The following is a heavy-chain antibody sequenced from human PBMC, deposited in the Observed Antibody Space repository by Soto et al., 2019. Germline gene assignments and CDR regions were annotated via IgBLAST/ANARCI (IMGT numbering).Heavy chain of an antibody. V-gene: IGHV4-34*01. CDR1: GGSFSGYY. D-gene: IGHD1-26*01. Sequence: SETLSLTCAVYGGSFSGYYWSWIRQPPGKGLEWIGEINHSGSTNYNPSLKSRVTISVDTSKNQFSLKLSSVTSADTAVYYCARVRVGATRDDYWGQGTLVTVSS. CDR3: ARVRVGATRDDY. J-gene: IGHJ4*02. CDR2: INHSGST.